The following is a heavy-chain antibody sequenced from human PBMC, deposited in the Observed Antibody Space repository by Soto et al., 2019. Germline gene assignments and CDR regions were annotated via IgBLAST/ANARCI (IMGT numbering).Heavy chain of an antibody. CDR3: ARALGTPTFMRYFDS. CDR2: IFLSGRT. CDR1: GGSIRSAGYS. D-gene: IGHD1-1*01. Sequence: PSETLSLTCAVSGGSIRSAGYSWSWIRQPPGKGLEWIGNIFLSGRTYYAPPLRSRVTISVDRSKNQFSLTLNSVTAADTAVYYCARALGTPTFMRYFDSWGQGTLVTVSS. V-gene: IGHV4-30-2*01. J-gene: IGHJ4*02.